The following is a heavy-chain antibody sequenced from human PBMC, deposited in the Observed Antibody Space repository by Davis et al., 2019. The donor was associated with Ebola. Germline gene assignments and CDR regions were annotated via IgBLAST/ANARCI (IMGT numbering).Heavy chain of an antibody. J-gene: IGHJ6*02. CDR1: GGTFSSYA. CDR2: IIPIFGTA. CDR3: ARDPNIAVAGTPVYSYGMDV. D-gene: IGHD6-19*01. V-gene: IGHV1-69*13. Sequence: SVKVSCKASGGTFSSYAISWVRQAPGQGLEWMGGIIPIFGTANYAQKFQGRVTITADESTSTAYMELSSLRSDDTAVYYCARDPNIAVAGTPVYSYGMDVWGQGTTVTVSS.